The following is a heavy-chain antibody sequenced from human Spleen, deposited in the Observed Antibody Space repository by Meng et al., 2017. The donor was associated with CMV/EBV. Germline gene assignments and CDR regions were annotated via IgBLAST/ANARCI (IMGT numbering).Heavy chain of an antibody. J-gene: IGHJ4*02. Sequence: GESLKISCAASGFSFSNYWMHWVRQVPGKGLVWVSHIDSDGSSTSYADSVKGRFTISRDNAKNSLYLQMNGLRAEDTAIYYCARDLGKSPPIPRYDSWGQGTLVTVSS. CDR3: ARDLGKSPPIPRYDS. CDR2: IDSDGSST. V-gene: IGHV3-74*01. CDR1: GFSFSNYW. D-gene: IGHD2-2*02.